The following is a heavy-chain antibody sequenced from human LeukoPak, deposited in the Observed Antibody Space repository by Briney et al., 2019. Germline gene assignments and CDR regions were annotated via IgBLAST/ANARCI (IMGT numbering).Heavy chain of an antibody. Sequence: SETLSLTCTVSGGSISSSSYYWGWIRQPPGKGLECSGSISYSGTSYYNPSLQSRVTTYVDTSKNQFSPKPSSVTAADTPVYYCARHYYDSSGSYYYFDYWGQGTLVTVSS. CDR2: ISYSGTS. J-gene: IGHJ4*02. D-gene: IGHD3-22*01. CDR3: ARHYYDSSGSYYYFDY. CDR1: GGSISSSSYY. V-gene: IGHV4-39*01.